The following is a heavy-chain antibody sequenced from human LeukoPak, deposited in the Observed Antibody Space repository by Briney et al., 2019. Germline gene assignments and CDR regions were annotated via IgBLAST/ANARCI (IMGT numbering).Heavy chain of an antibody. D-gene: IGHD3-10*01. CDR3: ARDGGFGDHRDYYYYGMDV. CDR2: ISGSGGST. Sequence: GGSLRLSCAASGFTFSSYAMSWVRQAPGKGLEWVSAISGSGGSTYYADSVKGRFTISRDNSKNTLYLQMDSLRAEDTAVYYCARDGGFGDHRDYYYYGMDVWGQGTTVTVSS. J-gene: IGHJ6*02. CDR1: GFTFSSYA. V-gene: IGHV3-23*01.